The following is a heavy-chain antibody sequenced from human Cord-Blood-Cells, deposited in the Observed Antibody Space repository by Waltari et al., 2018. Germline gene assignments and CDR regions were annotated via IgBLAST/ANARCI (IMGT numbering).Heavy chain of an antibody. CDR3: ARAIAAAGDAFDI. J-gene: IGHJ3*02. V-gene: IGHV3-53*01. Sequence: EVQLVESGGGLIQPGGSLRLSCAASGFTVSSNYMSCVRQAPGKGLEWVSGIYSGGRTYYADSVKGRFTISRDNSKNTLYLQMNSLRAEDTAVYYCARAIAAAGDAFDIWGQGTMVTVSS. CDR2: IYSGGRT. CDR1: GFTVSSNY. D-gene: IGHD6-13*01.